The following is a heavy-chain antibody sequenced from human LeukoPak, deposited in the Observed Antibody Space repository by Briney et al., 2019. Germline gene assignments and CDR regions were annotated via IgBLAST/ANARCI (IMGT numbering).Heavy chain of an antibody. CDR1: GGTFSSYA. CDR2: IIPIFGTA. J-gene: IGHJ6*02. Sequence: VKVSCKASGGTFSSYAISWVRQAPGQGLEWMGGIIPIFGTANYAQKFQGRVTITADESTSTAYMELSSLRSEDTAVYYCAREDSPTSYGMDVWGQGTTVTVSS. V-gene: IGHV1-69*13. D-gene: IGHD1-26*01. CDR3: AREDSPTSYGMDV.